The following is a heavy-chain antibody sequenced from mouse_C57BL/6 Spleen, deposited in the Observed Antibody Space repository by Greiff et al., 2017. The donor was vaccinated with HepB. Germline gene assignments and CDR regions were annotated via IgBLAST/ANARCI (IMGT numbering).Heavy chain of an antibody. D-gene: IGHD1-1*01. J-gene: IGHJ2*01. Sequence: QVQLQQPGAELVKPGASVKMSCKASGYTFTSYWITWVKQRPGQGLEWIGDIYPGSGSTNYNEKFKSKATLTVDTSSSTADMQLSSLTSEDSAVYYCARRPYYYGSSYGYWGQGTTLTVSS. V-gene: IGHV1-55*01. CDR3: ARRPYYYGSSYGY. CDR1: GYTFTSYW. CDR2: IYPGSGST.